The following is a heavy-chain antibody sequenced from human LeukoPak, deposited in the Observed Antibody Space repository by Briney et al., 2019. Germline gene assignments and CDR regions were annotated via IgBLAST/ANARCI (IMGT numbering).Heavy chain of an antibody. CDR2: ISAYNGNT. Sequence: ASVKVSCKASGYTFTSYGISWVRQAPGQGLEWMGWISAYNGNTNYAQKLQGRVTMTTDTSTSTAYMELRSLRSDDTAVYYCARGTYFDWLLTSRDYSMDVWGQGTTVTVSS. CDR3: ARGTYFDWLLTSRDYSMDV. V-gene: IGHV1-18*01. D-gene: IGHD3-9*01. CDR1: GYTFTSYG. J-gene: IGHJ6*02.